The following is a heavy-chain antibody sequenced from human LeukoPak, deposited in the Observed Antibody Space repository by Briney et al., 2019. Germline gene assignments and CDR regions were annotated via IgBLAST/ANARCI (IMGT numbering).Heavy chain of an antibody. CDR2: ISGRGGST. CDR1: GFTFRSYA. J-gene: IGHJ4*02. D-gene: IGHD2-2*01. Sequence: GSLILSCPASGFTFRSYAMSWVRQAPGKGLEWVSAISGRGGSTYYADSVKGRFTIFRDNSKNTLYLQMNSLRAEDTAVYYCAKGRGRSIGVVPAVPLDYWGQGTLVTVSS. V-gene: IGHV3-23*01. CDR3: AKGRGRSIGVVPAVPLDY.